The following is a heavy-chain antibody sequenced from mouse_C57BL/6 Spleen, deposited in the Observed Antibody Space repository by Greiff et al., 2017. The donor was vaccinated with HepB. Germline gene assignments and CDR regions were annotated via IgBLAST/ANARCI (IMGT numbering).Heavy chain of an antibody. CDR2: IDPSDSYT. CDR1: GYTFTSYW. CDR3: ARGTTVVGYAMDY. Sequence: QVQLKQPGAELVMPGASVKLSCKASGYTFTSYWMHWVKQRPGQGLEWIGEIDPSDSYTNYNQKFKGKSTLTVDKSSSTAYMQLSSLTSEDSAVYYCARGTTVVGYAMDYWGQGTSVTVSS. J-gene: IGHJ4*01. V-gene: IGHV1-69*01. D-gene: IGHD1-1*01.